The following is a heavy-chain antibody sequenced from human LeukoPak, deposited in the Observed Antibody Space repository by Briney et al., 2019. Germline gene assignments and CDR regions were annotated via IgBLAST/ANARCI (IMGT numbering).Heavy chain of an antibody. V-gene: IGHV5-51*01. CDR2: INPGNSDT. Sequence: GESLKISCKGSGYGFTTCWIGWVPQMPGKGLEWVGVINPGNSDTRYSPSFQGQVTISADKSIPTAYLQWSSLKASDTAMYYCARLRWAAGDGYYFDYWGQGTPVTVSS. D-gene: IGHD6-13*01. CDR3: ARLRWAAGDGYYFDY. J-gene: IGHJ4*02. CDR1: GYGFTTCW.